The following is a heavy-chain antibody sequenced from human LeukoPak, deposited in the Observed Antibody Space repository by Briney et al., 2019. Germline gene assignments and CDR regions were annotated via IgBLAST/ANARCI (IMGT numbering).Heavy chain of an antibody. J-gene: IGHJ4*02. CDR1: GYTLTGYY. CDR2: ISAYNGNT. Sequence: ASVKVSCKASGYTLTGYYMHRVPQAPGQGLEWMGWISAYNGNTNYAQKLQGRVTMTTDTSTSTAYMELRSLRSDDTAVYYCAVGTGTVDYWGQGTLVTVSS. CDR3: AVGTGTVDY. D-gene: IGHD1-1*01. V-gene: IGHV1-18*04.